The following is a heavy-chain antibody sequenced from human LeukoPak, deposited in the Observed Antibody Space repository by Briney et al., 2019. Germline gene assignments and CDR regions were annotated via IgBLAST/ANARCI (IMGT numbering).Heavy chain of an antibody. CDR3: AKDIRMVRGVKPFDY. J-gene: IGHJ4*02. V-gene: IGHV3-23*01. CDR2: ISGSGGSA. Sequence: GRSLRLSWAAAGFTFNSYGMSWVRQAPGKGLEWASAISGSGGSAYYADSVKGRFTISRDNSKNTLYLQMNSLRAEDTAVYYCAKDIRMVRGVKPFDYWGQGTLVTVSS. CDR1: GFTFNSYG. D-gene: IGHD3-10*01.